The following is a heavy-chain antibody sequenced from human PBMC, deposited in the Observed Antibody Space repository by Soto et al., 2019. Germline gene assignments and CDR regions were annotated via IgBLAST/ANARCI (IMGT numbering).Heavy chain of an antibody. D-gene: IGHD1-1*01. V-gene: IGHV1-69*01. J-gene: IGHJ6*02. CDR1: GGTFSSYA. CDR2: IIPIFGTA. CDR3: ARDTGGVRENYYYGMDV. Sequence: QVQLVQSGAEVKKPGSSVKVSCKASGGTFSSYAISWVRQAPGQRLEWMGGIIPIFGTANYAQKFQGRVTITADESTSTAYMELSSLRSEDTAVYYCARDTGGVRENYYYGMDVWGQGTTVTVSS.